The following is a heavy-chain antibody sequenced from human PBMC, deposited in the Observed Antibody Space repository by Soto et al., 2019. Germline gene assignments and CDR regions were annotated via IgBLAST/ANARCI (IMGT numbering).Heavy chain of an antibody. CDR3: ARASSDYSNYIYYYYGMDA. J-gene: IGHJ6*01. CDR2: ISSSSGYI. CDR1: GFTFSSYT. V-gene: IGHV3-21*01. Sequence: GGSLRLSCAASGFTFSSYTMNWVRQAPGKGLEWVSSISSSSGYIYYADSVKGRFTISRDNAKNSLYLQMNSLRAEDTAVYYCARASSDYSNYIYYYYGMDAWGQGTTVPVSS. D-gene: IGHD4-4*01.